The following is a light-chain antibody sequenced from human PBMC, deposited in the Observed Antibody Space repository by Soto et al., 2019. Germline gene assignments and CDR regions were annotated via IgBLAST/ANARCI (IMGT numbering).Light chain of an antibody. CDR2: DAL. CDR1: QSVDWY. CDR3: QQRSNWPPIT. V-gene: IGKV3-11*01. Sequence: EIVLTQSPATLYLSPGDRATLSCRASQSVDWYVAWYQQNPGQVPRLHIYDALKRATGTPDRFSGSGSGTDFTLTISRLEPEDFAVYCCQQRSNWPPITFGPGTKVDLK. J-gene: IGKJ3*01.